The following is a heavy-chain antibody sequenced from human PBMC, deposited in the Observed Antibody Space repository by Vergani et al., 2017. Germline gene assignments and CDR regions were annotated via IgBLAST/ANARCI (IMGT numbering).Heavy chain of an antibody. CDR1: GYSFSRNW. V-gene: IGHV5-10-1*01. CDR3: ARQVAVAGKWWGPYYYYGMDV. D-gene: IGHD6-19*01. Sequence: EVQLEQSGAAVKKPGESLEISCKGSGYSFSRNWIAWVRERPGQGLEWMGRIDHSDSYTNYSPSFQGHVTISADKSISTAYLQWSSLKASDTAMYYCARQVAVAGKWWGPYYYYGMDVWGQGP. CDR2: IDHSDSYT. J-gene: IGHJ6*02.